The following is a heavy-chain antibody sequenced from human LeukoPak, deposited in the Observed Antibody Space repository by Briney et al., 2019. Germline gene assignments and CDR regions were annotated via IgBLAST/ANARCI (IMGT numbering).Heavy chain of an antibody. J-gene: IGHJ4*02. V-gene: IGHV3-20*04. Sequence: GGSLRLPCAASGFTFDDYDMTWVRQAPGKGLEWVAGINYNGGSTGYADSVKGRFTVSRDNAKNSLYLQMNSLRAEDTALYYCARRGNSHGSEYWGQGTLVTVSS. CDR1: GFTFDDYD. CDR3: ARRGNSHGSEY. CDR2: INYNGGST. D-gene: IGHD5-18*01.